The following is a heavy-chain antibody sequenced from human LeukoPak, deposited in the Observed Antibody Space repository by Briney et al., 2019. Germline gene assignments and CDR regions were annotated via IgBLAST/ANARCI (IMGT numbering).Heavy chain of an antibody. Sequence: GGSLRLSCAASGFTFSKYWMTWVRQAPGKGLEWVANIRQDGSEKYYVDSVKGRFTISRDNTKNSLYLQMNSLRAEDTALYYCARDLRVVITGSFDSWGQGTLVTVSS. J-gene: IGHJ4*02. CDR1: GFTFSKYW. CDR3: ARDLRVVITGSFDS. CDR2: IRQDGSEK. V-gene: IGHV3-7*05. D-gene: IGHD3-22*01.